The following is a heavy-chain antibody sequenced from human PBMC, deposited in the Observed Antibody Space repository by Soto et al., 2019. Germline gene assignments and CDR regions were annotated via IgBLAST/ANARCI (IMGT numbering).Heavy chain of an antibody. D-gene: IGHD3-9*01. Sequence: QVQLQQWGAGLLKPSETLSLTCAVYGGSFSGYYWSWIRQPPGKGLEWIGEINHSGSTNYNPSLKSLVTKSVDTSKNQFSLKLSSVTAADTAVYYCASSTGYLWGQGTLVTVSS. J-gene: IGHJ4*02. CDR1: GGSFSGYY. CDR2: INHSGST. CDR3: ASSTGYL. V-gene: IGHV4-34*01.